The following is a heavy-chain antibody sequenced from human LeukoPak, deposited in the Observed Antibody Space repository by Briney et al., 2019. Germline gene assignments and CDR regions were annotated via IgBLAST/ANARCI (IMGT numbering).Heavy chain of an antibody. CDR3: ARDPAYYYGSGSYFT. CDR2: IYTSGST. D-gene: IGHD3-10*01. V-gene: IGHV4-61*02. J-gene: IGHJ5*02. CDR1: GGSISSGSYY. Sequence: SETLSLTCTVSGGSISSGSYYWRWIRQPAGKGLEWIGRIYTSGSTNYNPSLKSRVTISVDTSENQFSLKLSSVTAADTAVYYCARDPAYYYGSGSYFTWGQGTLVTVSS.